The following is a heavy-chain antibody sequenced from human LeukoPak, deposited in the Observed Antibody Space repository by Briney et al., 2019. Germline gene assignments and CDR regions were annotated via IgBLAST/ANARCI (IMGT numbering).Heavy chain of an antibody. D-gene: IGHD6-13*01. V-gene: IGHV1-3*01. CDR2: INAGNGNT. CDR3: ARVGAAGTRFDFDY. CDR1: GYTFTSYA. J-gene: IGHJ4*02. Sequence: GASVKVSCTASGYTFTSYAMHWVRQAPGQRLEWMGWINAGNGNTKYSQTFQGRVTITRDTSASTAYMELSSLRSEDTAVYYCARVGAAGTRFDFDYWGQGTLVTVSS.